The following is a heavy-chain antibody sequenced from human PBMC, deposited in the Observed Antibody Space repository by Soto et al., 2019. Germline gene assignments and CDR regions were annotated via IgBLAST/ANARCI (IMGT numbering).Heavy chain of an antibody. Sequence: ASVKVSCKASGCTFTGYYMYWVRQAPGQGLEWMGWINPNSGATNYAQKFQGRVTMTRDTSISTAYMELSRLGSDDTAVYYCAIDSSGYYFYAFDMWGQGTMVTVSS. J-gene: IGHJ3*02. V-gene: IGHV1-2*02. CDR1: GCTFTGYY. CDR2: INPNSGAT. CDR3: AIDSSGYYFYAFDM. D-gene: IGHD3-22*01.